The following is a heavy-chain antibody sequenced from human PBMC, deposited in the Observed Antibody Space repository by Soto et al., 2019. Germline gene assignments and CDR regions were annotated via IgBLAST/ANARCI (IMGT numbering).Heavy chain of an antibody. Sequence: GGSLRLSCAASGFTFSSYAMSWVRQAPGKGLEWVAVIWYDGSSKYYADSVKGRFTISRDNSKNTLYLQMNSLRAEDTAVYYCARDPSITIFGVVIRAFDYWGQGTLVTVSS. CDR3: ARDPSITIFGVVIRAFDY. CDR2: IWYDGSSK. V-gene: IGHV3-33*08. J-gene: IGHJ4*02. CDR1: GFTFSSYA. D-gene: IGHD3-3*01.